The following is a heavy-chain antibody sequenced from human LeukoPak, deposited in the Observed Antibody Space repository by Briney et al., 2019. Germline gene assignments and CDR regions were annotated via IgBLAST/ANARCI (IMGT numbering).Heavy chain of an antibody. CDR1: GFTFSSYS. D-gene: IGHD5-18*01. V-gene: IGHV3-48*01. Sequence: GGSLRLSCAASGFTFSSYSMNWVRQAPGKGLEWVSYISSSSSTIYYADSVKGRFTISRDNAKNSLYLQMNSLRAEDTAVYYCAKTKPTRGYSYGYDYWGQGTLVTVSS. CDR3: AKTKPTRGYSYGYDY. CDR2: ISSSSSTI. J-gene: IGHJ4*02.